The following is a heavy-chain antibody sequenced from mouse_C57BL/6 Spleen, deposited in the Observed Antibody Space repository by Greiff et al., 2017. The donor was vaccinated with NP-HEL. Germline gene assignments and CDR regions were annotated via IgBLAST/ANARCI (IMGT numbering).Heavy chain of an antibody. Sequence: EVKLMESGPELVKPGASVKMSCKASGYTFTDYNMHWVKQSHGKSLEWIGYINPNNGGTSYNQKFKGKATLTVNKSSSTAYMELRSLTSEDSAVYYCARYGSSFHYYAMDYWGQGTSVTVSS. CDR3: ARYGSSFHYYAMDY. J-gene: IGHJ4*01. CDR1: GYTFTDYN. CDR2: INPNNGGT. D-gene: IGHD1-1*01. V-gene: IGHV1-22*01.